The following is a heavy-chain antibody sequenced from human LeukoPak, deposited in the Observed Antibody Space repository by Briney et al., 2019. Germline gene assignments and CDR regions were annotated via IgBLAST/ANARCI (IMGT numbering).Heavy chain of an antibody. CDR1: GFTFSSYW. D-gene: IGHD3-3*01. V-gene: IGHV3-74*03. CDR3: ADPFADALDI. Sequence: PGGSLRLSCAASGFTFSSYWMHWVRQAPGKGLVWVSHINPDGTTTTYADSVKGRFTISRDNAKNTLYLQMNSLRAEDTAVYYCADPFADALDIWGQGTMVTVSS. CDR2: INPDGTTT. J-gene: IGHJ3*02.